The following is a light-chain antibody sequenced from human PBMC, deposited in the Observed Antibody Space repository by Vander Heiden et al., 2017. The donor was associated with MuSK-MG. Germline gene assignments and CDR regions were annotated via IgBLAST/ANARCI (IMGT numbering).Light chain of an antibody. Sequence: DIYMPQSPASLSASVGDRVTITCRASQRISRYLNWYQQKPGEAPKLLIYVTSNLQSGVPSRFSGGGSGADFTLTISSLQPEDFATYYCQQSYNTPPTFGQGTKVEIK. CDR3: QQSYNTPPT. J-gene: IGKJ1*01. CDR1: QRISRY. V-gene: IGKV1-39*01. CDR2: VTS.